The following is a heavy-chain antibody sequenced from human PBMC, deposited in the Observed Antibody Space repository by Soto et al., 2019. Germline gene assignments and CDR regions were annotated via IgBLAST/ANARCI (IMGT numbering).Heavy chain of an antibody. Sequence: KPSETLSLTCAVSGGSISSGGFSWSWIRQPPGKGLEGIGYIYHRGRTDYNLSLKSRVTISIDRSKNQFSLNLSSVTAADTAVYYCARATYFDSSGYHSYYFDYWGQGALVTVSS. J-gene: IGHJ4*02. CDR2: IYHRGRT. V-gene: IGHV4-30-2*01. CDR1: GGSISSGGFS. D-gene: IGHD3-22*01. CDR3: ARATYFDSSGYHSYYFDY.